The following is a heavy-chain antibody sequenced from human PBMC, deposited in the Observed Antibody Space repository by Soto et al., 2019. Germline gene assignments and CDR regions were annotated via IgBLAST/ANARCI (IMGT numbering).Heavy chain of an antibody. CDR2: INPSGGST. D-gene: IGHD3-10*01. V-gene: IGHV1-46*03. Sequence: GASVKVSCKASGYTFTSYYMHWVRQAPGQGLEWMGIINPSGGSTSYAQKFQGRVTMTRDTSTSTVYMEMSSLRSEDTAVYYCARDFQGITMVLDAFDIWCQGIMVTVS. CDR1: GYTFTSYY. J-gene: IGHJ3*02. CDR3: ARDFQGITMVLDAFDI.